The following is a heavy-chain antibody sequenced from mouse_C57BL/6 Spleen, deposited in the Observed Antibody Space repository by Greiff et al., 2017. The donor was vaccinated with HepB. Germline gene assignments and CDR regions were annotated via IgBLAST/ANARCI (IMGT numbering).Heavy chain of an antibody. J-gene: IGHJ2*01. Sequence: QVQLKESGAELVRPGTSVKVSCKASGYAFTNYLIEWVKQRPGQGLEWIGVINPGSGGTNYNEKFKGKATLTADKSSSTAYMQLSSLTSEDSAVYFCARRVVVATWYFDYWGQGTTLTVSS. V-gene: IGHV1-54*01. CDR2: INPGSGGT. D-gene: IGHD1-1*01. CDR1: GYAFTNYL. CDR3: ARRVVVATWYFDY.